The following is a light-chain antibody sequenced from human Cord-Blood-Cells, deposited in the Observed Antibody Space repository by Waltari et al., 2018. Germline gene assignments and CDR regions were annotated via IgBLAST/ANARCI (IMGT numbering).Light chain of an antibody. CDR1: SGSIASNH. Sequence: NFMLTQPPSVSESPGKTVTISCTGSSGSIASNHVPGYQQRPGSAPTTVIYEDNQRPSGVPDRFSGSIDSSSNSASLTISGLKTEDEADYYCQSYDSSNWVFGGGTKLTVL. CDR2: EDN. V-gene: IGLV6-57*02. J-gene: IGLJ3*02. CDR3: QSYDSSNWV.